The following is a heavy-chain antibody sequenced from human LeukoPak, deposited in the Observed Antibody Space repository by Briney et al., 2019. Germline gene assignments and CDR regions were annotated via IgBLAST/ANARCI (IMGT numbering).Heavy chain of an antibody. D-gene: IGHD2-21*01. CDR3: ARDIAYCGGDCYSGYFQH. V-gene: IGHV3-21*01. Sequence: GGSLRLSRAASGFTFSSYSMNWVRQAPGKGLEWVSSISSSSSYIYYADSVKGRFTISRDNAKNSLYLQMNSLRAEDTAVYYCARDIAYCGGDCYSGYFQHWGQGTLVTVSS. CDR1: GFTFSSYS. CDR2: ISSSSSYI. J-gene: IGHJ1*01.